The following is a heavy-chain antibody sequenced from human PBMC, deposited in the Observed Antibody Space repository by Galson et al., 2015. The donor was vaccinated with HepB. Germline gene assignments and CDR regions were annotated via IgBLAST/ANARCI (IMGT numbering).Heavy chain of an antibody. Sequence: LRLSCAASGFTFSSYGIHWVRQAPGKGLEWVAVISYDGSNKYYGDSVKGRFTISRDNSKNTLYLQMNSLRAEDTAVYYCAKSGTTPEGDIVVVPAAPDVWGQGTTVTVSS. J-gene: IGHJ6*02. V-gene: IGHV3-30*18. CDR2: ISYDGSNK. CDR1: GFTFSSYG. D-gene: IGHD2-2*01. CDR3: AKSGTTPEGDIVVVPAAPDV.